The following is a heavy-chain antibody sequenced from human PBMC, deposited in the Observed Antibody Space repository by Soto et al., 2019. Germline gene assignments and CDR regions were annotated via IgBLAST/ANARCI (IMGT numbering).Heavy chain of an antibody. Sequence: EVLLVESGGGLVQPGGSLRLSCAASGFSFSTHWMSWVRLSPGKGLEWVANIKPDGTEGQYVDSVKGRFTVSRDNAENSVFLQMNSLRAEDTAVYYCARFSRSSSTADWGQGTLVTVSS. CDR1: GFSFSTHW. D-gene: IGHD6-13*01. CDR2: IKPDGTEG. J-gene: IGHJ4*02. CDR3: ARFSRSSSTAD. V-gene: IGHV3-7*01.